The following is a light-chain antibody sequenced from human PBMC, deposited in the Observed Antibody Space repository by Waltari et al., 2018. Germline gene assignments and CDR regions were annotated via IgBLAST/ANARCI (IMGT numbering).Light chain of an antibody. J-gene: IGKJ3*01. V-gene: IGKV3-11*01. CDR3: QERSDWRGLT. Sequence: EIVLTQSPATLSLSPGERAVLSCRGSQSFNNYLAWYQQKPGQAPRLLIYDASTRATGIAARFSGSGSGTDFTLTISSLEPEDSAVYYCQERSDWRGLTFGPGTKVDIK. CDR2: DAS. CDR1: QSFNNY.